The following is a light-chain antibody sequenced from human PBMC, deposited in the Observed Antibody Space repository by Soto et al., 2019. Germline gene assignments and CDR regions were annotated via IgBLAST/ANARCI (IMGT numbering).Light chain of an antibody. J-gene: IGKJ1*01. Sequence: DIQVTQSPSSLSASVGDSVTITCRASQNIKTYLNWYQQKPGKAPNLLIYAASSLHSGVPSRFSGSGSGTDFTLTISNLQPEDFATYFCQQSYTTVWTFGQGTKVDIK. CDR2: AAS. CDR3: QQSYTTVWT. CDR1: QNIKTY. V-gene: IGKV1-39*01.